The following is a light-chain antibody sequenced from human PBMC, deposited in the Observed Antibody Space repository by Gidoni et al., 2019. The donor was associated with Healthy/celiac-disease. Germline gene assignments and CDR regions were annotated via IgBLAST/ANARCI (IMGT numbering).Light chain of an antibody. V-gene: IGKV3-20*01. CDR1: QSVSSSY. CDR3: QQYGSSPPLT. J-gene: IGKJ4*01. CDR2: GAS. Sequence: EIVLTQSPGTLSLSPGERATRSCRASQSVSSSYLVWYQQKPGQAPRLLIYGASSRATGIPDRFSGSGSGTDFTLTISRLEPEDVAVYYCQQYGSSPPLTFGGGTKVEIK.